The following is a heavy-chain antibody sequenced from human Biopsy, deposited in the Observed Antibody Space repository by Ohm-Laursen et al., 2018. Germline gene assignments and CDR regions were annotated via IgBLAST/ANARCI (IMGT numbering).Heavy chain of an antibody. D-gene: IGHD1-26*01. J-gene: IGHJ5*02. CDR2: IIPIPKAA. Sequence: SVKVSCKASGDSFTSYAIGWVRQAPGQGLKWMGGIIPIPKAATYAQKFQGRITINADESTSTSYMELSSLTPNDPAVYLRARGEGSSWFDPWGHGTLVTASS. CDR1: GDSFTSYA. V-gene: IGHV1-69*13. CDR3: ARGEGSSWFDP.